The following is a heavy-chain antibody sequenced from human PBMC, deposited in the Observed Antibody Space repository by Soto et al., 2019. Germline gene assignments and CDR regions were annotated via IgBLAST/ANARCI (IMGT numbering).Heavy chain of an antibody. V-gene: IGHV3-23*01. CDR2: IRDSGDRK. J-gene: IGHJ4*02. D-gene: IGHD4-17*01. CDR1: GFTFSTYG. CDR3: AKDHAWGRRVTTRFDY. Sequence: EVQLLESGGNLVQPGGSLRLSCAASGFTFSTYGMTWVRQAPGKGLEWVSSIRDSGDRKYYADSVKGRFTISRDNSKNTLFLQMNSLRAEDTAVYYCAKDHAWGRRVTTRFDYWGQGALVTVSS.